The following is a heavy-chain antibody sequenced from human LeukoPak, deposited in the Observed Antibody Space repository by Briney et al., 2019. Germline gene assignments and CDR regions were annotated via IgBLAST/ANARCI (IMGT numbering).Heavy chain of an antibody. Sequence: GRSLRLSCAASGFTLSSYAMHWVRQAPSNGLDWVAVISYDGSNKYYADSGKGRFTISRDNSKNTLYLQMNSLRAEDTAVYYCARDRGRAQLVGHREFDYWGQGTLVTVSS. CDR1: GFTLSSYA. CDR2: ISYDGSNK. V-gene: IGHV3-30*04. D-gene: IGHD6-6*01. CDR3: ARDRGRAQLVGHREFDY. J-gene: IGHJ4*02.